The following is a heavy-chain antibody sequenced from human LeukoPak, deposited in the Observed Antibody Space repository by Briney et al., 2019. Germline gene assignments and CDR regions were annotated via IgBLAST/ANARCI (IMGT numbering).Heavy chain of an antibody. CDR1: GGSISGYY. CDR2: LSSSGST. D-gene: IGHD3-22*01. CDR3: ARDRPLDSRTLRFDP. J-gene: IGHJ5*02. V-gene: IGHV4-4*07. Sequence: SETLSLTCTVSGGSISGYYWGWIRQPAGKGLEWIGRLSSSGSTNYNPSLKSRVTMSVDTSKNQFSLNLNSVTAADTAVYYCARDRPLDSRTLRFDPWGQGTLVTVSS.